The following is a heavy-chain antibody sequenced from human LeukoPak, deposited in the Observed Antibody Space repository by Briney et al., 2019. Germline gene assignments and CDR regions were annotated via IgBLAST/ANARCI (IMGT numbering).Heavy chain of an antibody. Sequence: PGGSLRLSCAASGFTFSSYGMHWVRQAPGKGLEWVAVISYDGSNKYYADSVKGRFTISRDNSKNTLYLQMNSLRAEDTAVYYCAREGLSGSYFDYWGQGTLVTVSS. J-gene: IGHJ4*02. D-gene: IGHD1-26*01. V-gene: IGHV3-30*03. CDR1: GFTFSSYG. CDR2: ISYDGSNK. CDR3: AREGLSGSYFDY.